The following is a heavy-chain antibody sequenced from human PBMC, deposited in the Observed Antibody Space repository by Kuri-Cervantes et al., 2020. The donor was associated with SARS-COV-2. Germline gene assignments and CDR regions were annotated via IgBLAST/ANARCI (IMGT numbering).Heavy chain of an antibody. CDR1: GFTFSSYA. CDR3: AKRGDAHSRGWDYFDY. CDR2: LSYSGVST. J-gene: IGHJ4*02. D-gene: IGHD6-19*01. Sequence: GESLKISCTASGFTFSSYAMSWVRQAPGKGLEWVSGLSYSGVSTYYADSVKGRFNIFRDNSKNTLYMQMNSLRAEDTAFYYCAKRGDAHSRGWDYFDYWGQGSLVTVSS. V-gene: IGHV3-23*01.